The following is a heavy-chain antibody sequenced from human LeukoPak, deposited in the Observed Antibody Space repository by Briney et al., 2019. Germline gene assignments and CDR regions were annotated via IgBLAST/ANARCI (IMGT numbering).Heavy chain of an antibody. CDR1: GFTFSSYA. V-gene: IGHV3-21*05. CDR2: ISGSGGNT. CDR3: AREMDDILTGYGLDY. J-gene: IGHJ4*02. Sequence: GGSLRLSCAASGFTFSSYAMSWVRQAPGKGLEWVSSISGSGGNTFYADSVKGRFTISRDNAKNSLYLQMNSLRAEDTAVYYCAREMDDILTGYGLDYWGQGTLVTVSS. D-gene: IGHD3-9*01.